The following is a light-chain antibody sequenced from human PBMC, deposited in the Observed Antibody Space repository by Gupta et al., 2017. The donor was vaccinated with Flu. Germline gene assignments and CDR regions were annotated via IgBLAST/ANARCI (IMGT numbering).Light chain of an antibody. J-gene: IGKJ1*01. CDR1: ESLVFSDGDSY. V-gene: IGKV2-30*01. CDR2: KAS. CDR3: MHSTRWPWT. Sequence: DAVMPQSPLSLPVTVGQPASISCRSSESLVFSDGDSYVSWFHQRQGQSPRRLIYKASNRDSGVPDRISGSWSGTDFTLKISRVEAEDVGIYYCMHSTRWPWTFGQGTKVEI.